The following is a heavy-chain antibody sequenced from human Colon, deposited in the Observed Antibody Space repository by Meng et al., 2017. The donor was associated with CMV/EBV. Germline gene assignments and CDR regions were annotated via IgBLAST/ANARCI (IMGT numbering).Heavy chain of an antibody. J-gene: IGHJ5*02. CDR2: ISANNGNA. Sequence: ASVKVSCKTSGYTFSNYAISWVRQAPGQGLEWLGWISANNGNANYARHVQGRISMTVYKATTTGYMELKSLTSDDTAVYYCARVSGPWGQGTLVTVSS. V-gene: IGHV1-18*01. CDR3: ARVSGP. D-gene: IGHD3-10*01. CDR1: GYTFSNYA.